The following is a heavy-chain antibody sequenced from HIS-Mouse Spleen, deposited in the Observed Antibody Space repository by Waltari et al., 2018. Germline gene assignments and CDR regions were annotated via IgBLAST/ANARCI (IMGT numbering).Heavy chain of an antibody. D-gene: IGHD6-13*01. CDR3: AREIPYSSSWYDWYFDL. Sequence: QLQLQEPGPGLVKPSETLSLTCTVSGGSISSSSYYWGWIRQPPGTGLEWIGSIYYSGGTYYNPSLKSRVTVSVDTSKNQFSLKLSSVTAADTAVYYCAREIPYSSSWYDWYFDLWGRGTLVTVSS. J-gene: IGHJ2*01. CDR1: GGSISSSSYY. CDR2: IYYSGGT. V-gene: IGHV4-39*07.